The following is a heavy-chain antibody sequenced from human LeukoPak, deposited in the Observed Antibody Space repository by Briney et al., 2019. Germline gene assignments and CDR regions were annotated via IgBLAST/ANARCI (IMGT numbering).Heavy chain of an antibody. V-gene: IGHV4-59*08. CDR2: IYSSGST. CDR3: ARQFDP. CDR1: GASFSNYY. Sequence: SETLSLTCTVSGASFSNYYWSWIRQPPGKGLEWIGHIYSSGSTNSNPPLKSRLTISLDTSKNQFSLRLSSVTAADTAVYYCARQFDPWGQGILVTVSS. J-gene: IGHJ5*02.